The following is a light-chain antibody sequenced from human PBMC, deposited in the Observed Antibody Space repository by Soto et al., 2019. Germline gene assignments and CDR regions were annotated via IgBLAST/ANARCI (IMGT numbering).Light chain of an antibody. Sequence: EIVMTQSPATLSLSPGERATLSCRASQSVSSNLAWFQQKPGQAPRLLNFGASTRATGIPARFGGSGYGTDFTLTISSLQSEDFAVYYCQEYNTWPGTFGQGTRVEIK. J-gene: IGKJ1*01. V-gene: IGKV3-15*01. CDR1: QSVSSN. CDR2: GAS. CDR3: QEYNTWPGT.